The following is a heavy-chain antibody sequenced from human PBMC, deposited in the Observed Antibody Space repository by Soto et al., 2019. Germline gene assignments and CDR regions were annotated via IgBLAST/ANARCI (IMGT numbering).Heavy chain of an antibody. Sequence: QVQLQQWGAGLLKPSETLSLTCAVYGGSFSGYYWSWIRQPPGKGLEWIGEINPSGSTNYTPSLKRRVTMSGDTPKNQFSLKLTSVTAADTAVYYWARGRDGGAANWGQGTLVPVSS. CDR3: ARGRDGGAAN. J-gene: IGHJ4*02. CDR2: INPSGST. CDR1: GGSFSGYY. D-gene: IGHD4-17*01. V-gene: IGHV4-34*01.